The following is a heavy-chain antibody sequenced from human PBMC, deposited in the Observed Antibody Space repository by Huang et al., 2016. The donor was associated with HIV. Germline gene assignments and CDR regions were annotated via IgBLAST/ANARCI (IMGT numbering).Heavy chain of an antibody. Sequence: QVQLLQSGAEVKKPGASVKISCKTSGYNFKTHAVSWVRQTPGQGLEWMGWVSGYNSYTTYSQRLQGRVTMTTDTSTNTVYMGLRSLRSDDTGVYYCARRVGSGWYGEIDYWGQGTLVTVSS. V-gene: IGHV1-18*04. CDR3: ARRVGSGWYGEIDY. D-gene: IGHD6-19*01. J-gene: IGHJ4*02. CDR2: VSGYNSYT. CDR1: GYNFKTHA.